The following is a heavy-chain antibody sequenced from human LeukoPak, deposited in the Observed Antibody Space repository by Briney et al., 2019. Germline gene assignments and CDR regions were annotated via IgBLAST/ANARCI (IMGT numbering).Heavy chain of an antibody. D-gene: IGHD6-13*01. Sequence: SETLSLTCAVSGGSISSSNWWSWVRQPPGKGLEWIGEIHHSGSTNYDPSLKSRVTISVDKSKNQFSLKLSSVTAADTAVYYCASPIAAAGRGYWGQGTLVTVSS. CDR2: IHHSGST. CDR1: GGSISSSNW. J-gene: IGHJ4*02. CDR3: ASPIAAAGRGY. V-gene: IGHV4-4*02.